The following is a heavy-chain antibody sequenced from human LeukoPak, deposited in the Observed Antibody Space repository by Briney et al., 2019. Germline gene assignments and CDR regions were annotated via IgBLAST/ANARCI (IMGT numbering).Heavy chain of an antibody. CDR2: IKQDGSEK. D-gene: IGHD3-22*01. Sequence: GGSLRLSCAASGFTFSNYWMSWVRQAPGKGLEWVANIKQDGSEKYYVDSVKGRFTISRDNAKNSLYLQMNSLRAEDTAVYYCAREPYYYDSSGHDYWGQGTLVTVSS. CDR3: AREPYYYDSSGHDY. V-gene: IGHV3-7*01. CDR1: GFTFSNYW. J-gene: IGHJ4*02.